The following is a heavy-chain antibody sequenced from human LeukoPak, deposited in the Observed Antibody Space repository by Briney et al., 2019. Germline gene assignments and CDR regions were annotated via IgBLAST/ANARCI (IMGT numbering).Heavy chain of an antibody. D-gene: IGHD3-22*01. CDR2: IYWNNDK. CDR1: GFSLSTSGVG. Sequence: SGPTLVNPTQTLTLTCTFSGFSLSTSGVGVGWIRQPPAKALEWLALIYWNNDKRYSPSLKSRLTITKDTSKNQVVLTMTNVDPVDTATYYCAHRRGYYDSSGPYFDYWGQGTLVTVSS. J-gene: IGHJ4*02. CDR3: AHRRGYYDSSGPYFDY. V-gene: IGHV2-5*01.